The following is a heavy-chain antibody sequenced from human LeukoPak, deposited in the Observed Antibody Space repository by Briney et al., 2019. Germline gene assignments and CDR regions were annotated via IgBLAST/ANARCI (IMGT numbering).Heavy chain of an antibody. V-gene: IGHV4-4*07. CDR1: GGSISSFY. J-gene: IGHJ2*01. D-gene: IGHD3-9*01. Sequence: PSETLSLTCSVSGGSISSFYCNWMRQPAGKGLEWIGRIYTSGTTTYNPSLKSRVTMSVDTSKNQFSLKLSSVTAADTAVYYCARQYSDILTGYHRGELYWYFDLWGRGTLVTVSS. CDR2: IYTSGTT. CDR3: ARQYSDILTGYHRGELYWYFDL.